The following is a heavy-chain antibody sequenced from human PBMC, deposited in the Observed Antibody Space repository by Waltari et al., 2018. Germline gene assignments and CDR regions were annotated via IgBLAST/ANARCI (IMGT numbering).Heavy chain of an antibody. D-gene: IGHD6-6*01. CDR1: GFTFSSYG. V-gene: IGHV3-30*18. J-gene: IGHJ4*02. CDR3: AKDSPSTEDY. Sequence: QVQLVESGGGVVQPGRSLRLSCVASGFTFSSYGMHWVRQAPGKGLEWVAVISYDGSNKYYADSVKGRSTISRDNSKNTLYLQMNSLRAEDTAVYYCAKDSPSTEDYWGQGTLVTVSS. CDR2: ISYDGSNK.